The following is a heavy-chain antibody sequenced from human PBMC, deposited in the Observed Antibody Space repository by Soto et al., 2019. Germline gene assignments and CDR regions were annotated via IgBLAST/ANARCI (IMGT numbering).Heavy chain of an antibody. V-gene: IGHV3-30*18. D-gene: IGHD3-10*01. CDR2: ISYDGSNK. J-gene: IGHJ3*02. CDR1: GFTFSSYG. CDR3: AKEKVRDSGAFDI. Sequence: GGSLRLSCAASGFTFSSYGMHWVRQAPGKGPEWVAVISYDGSNKYYADSVKGRFTISRDNSKNTLYLQMNSLRAEDTAVYYCAKEKVRDSGAFDIWGQGTMVTVSS.